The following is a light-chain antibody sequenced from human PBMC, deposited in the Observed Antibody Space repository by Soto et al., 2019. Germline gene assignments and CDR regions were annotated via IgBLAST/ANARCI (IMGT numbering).Light chain of an antibody. CDR2: GAS. CDR3: QQYNNWPPSII. Sequence: EIVMTQSPATLSVSPGERATLSCRASGSVSSNLAWYQQRPGQAPRLLIYGASTRATDTPVRFRGSGSGTEFTLTISSLQSEDFAVYYCQQYNNWPPSIIFGQGTRLEIK. J-gene: IGKJ5*01. V-gene: IGKV3-15*01. CDR1: GSVSSN.